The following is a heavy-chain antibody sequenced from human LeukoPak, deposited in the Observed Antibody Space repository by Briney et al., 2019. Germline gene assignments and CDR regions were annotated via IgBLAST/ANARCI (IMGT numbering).Heavy chain of an antibody. D-gene: IGHD6-13*01. Sequence: GESLKISCKGSGYSFTSYWIGWVRQMPGKGLAWMGIIYPGDSDTRYSPSFQGQVTISADKSISTAYLQWSSLKASDTAMYYCSRLPYSSSWYDAFDIWGQGTMVTVSS. CDR1: GYSFTSYW. V-gene: IGHV5-51*01. CDR2: IYPGDSDT. J-gene: IGHJ3*02. CDR3: SRLPYSSSWYDAFDI.